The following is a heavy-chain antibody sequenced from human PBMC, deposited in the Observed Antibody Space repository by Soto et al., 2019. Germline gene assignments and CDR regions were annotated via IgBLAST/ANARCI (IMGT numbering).Heavy chain of an antibody. Sequence: ASVKVSCKVSGYTLTEFSMHWVRQAPGKGLEWMGTFDPEDGETLYAQKFQGRITMTEDTSTDTAYMELSSLRSEDTAVYYCSTETLFGAVIRQFAYWGHGTLVTVSS. CDR2: FDPEDGET. V-gene: IGHV1-24*01. CDR1: GYTLTEFS. D-gene: IGHD3-3*01. CDR3: STETLFGAVIRQFAY. J-gene: IGHJ4*01.